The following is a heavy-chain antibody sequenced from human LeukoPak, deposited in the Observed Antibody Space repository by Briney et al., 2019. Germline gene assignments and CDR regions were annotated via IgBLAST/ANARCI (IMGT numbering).Heavy chain of an antibody. CDR2: IKQDGSEK. CDR3: ARVSSSGWDYYYYYYMDV. Sequence: GGSLRLSCAASGFIFTSYWMTWVRQAPGKGLEWVANIKQDGSEKYYVDSVKGRFAISRDNAKNSLYLQLNSLRADDTAVYYCARVSSSGWDYYYYYYMDVWGKGTTVTVSS. D-gene: IGHD6-19*01. V-gene: IGHV3-7*01. J-gene: IGHJ6*03. CDR1: GFIFTSYW.